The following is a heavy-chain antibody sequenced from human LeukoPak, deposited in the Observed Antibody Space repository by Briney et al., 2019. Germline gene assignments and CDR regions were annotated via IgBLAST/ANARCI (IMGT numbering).Heavy chain of an antibody. CDR3: AREPETYSSGWSGFDY. Sequence: GASVKVSCKASGYTFTGYYMHWVRQAPGQGLEWMGIINPSGGSTSYAQKFQGRVTMTRDTSTSTVYMELSSLRSEDTAVYYCAREPETYSSGWSGFDYWGQGTLVTVSS. V-gene: IGHV1-46*01. D-gene: IGHD6-19*01. CDR2: INPSGGST. CDR1: GYTFTGYY. J-gene: IGHJ4*02.